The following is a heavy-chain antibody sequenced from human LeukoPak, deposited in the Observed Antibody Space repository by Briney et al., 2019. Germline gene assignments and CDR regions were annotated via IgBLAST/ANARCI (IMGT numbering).Heavy chain of an antibody. J-gene: IGHJ4*02. Sequence: GGSLRLSCAASGFTFSTYGMHWVRQAPGKGLEWVSDIWYNGNTYYADSVKGRFTISRDNSKSTLYLQMNSLRAEDTAVYYCAREEGVDGASGINNWGQGTLVIVSS. D-gene: IGHD4/OR15-4a*01. CDR2: IWYNGNT. CDR3: AREEGVDGASGINN. V-gene: IGHV3-33*01. CDR1: GFTFSTYG.